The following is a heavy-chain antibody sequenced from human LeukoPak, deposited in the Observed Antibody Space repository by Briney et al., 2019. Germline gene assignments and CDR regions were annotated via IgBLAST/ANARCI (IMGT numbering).Heavy chain of an antibody. CDR2: TNTDGSST. J-gene: IGHJ6*02. Sequence: GGSLRLSCVGSGFTFSTYWVHRVRQAPGKGLVWVSRTNTDGSSTSYADSVKGRFTVSRDNAKKTLYLQMNSLRAEDTAVYYCARPTEYCSGGSCRRAHYYYGMDVWGQGTTVTVSS. V-gene: IGHV3-74*01. CDR1: GFTFSTYW. D-gene: IGHD2-15*01. CDR3: ARPTEYCSGGSCRRAHYYYGMDV.